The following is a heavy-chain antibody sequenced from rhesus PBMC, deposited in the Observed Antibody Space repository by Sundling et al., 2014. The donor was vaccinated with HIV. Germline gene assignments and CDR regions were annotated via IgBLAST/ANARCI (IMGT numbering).Heavy chain of an antibody. CDR3: ARAKDYYGLVF. CDR2: IVPLVGVP. Sequence: QVQLVQSGAEVKKPGASVKVSCKASGFTFGNYAITWVRQAPGQGLEWMGGIVPLVGVPNYAQKFQGRVTITADTSTSTGYMELSGLRSEDTAVYYCARAKDYYGLVFLGPKGSGVTVSS. J-gene: IGHJ6*01. CDR1: GFTFGNYA. V-gene: IGHV1-198*02.